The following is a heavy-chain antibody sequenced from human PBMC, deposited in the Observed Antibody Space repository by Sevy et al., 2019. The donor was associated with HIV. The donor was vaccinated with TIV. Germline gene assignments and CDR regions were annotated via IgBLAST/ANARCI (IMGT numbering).Heavy chain of an antibody. CDR3: AKDPDYYDSSGYPDY. V-gene: IGHV3-23*01. CDR2: ISGSGGST. Sequence: GGSLRLSCAASGFTFSSYAMSGVRQAPGKGLEWVSAISGSGGSTYYADSVKGRFTISRDNSKNTLYLQMNSLRAEDTAVYYCAKDPDYYDSSGYPDYWGQGTLVTVSS. J-gene: IGHJ4*02. D-gene: IGHD3-22*01. CDR1: GFTFSSYA.